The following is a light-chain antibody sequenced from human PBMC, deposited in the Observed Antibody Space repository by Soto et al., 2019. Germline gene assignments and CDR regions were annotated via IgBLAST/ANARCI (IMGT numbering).Light chain of an antibody. CDR1: QTVSNNY. V-gene: IGKV3-20*01. CDR2: AAS. Sequence: EIVMTQSPATLSVSPGERATLSCRASQTVSNNYLAWYQQKPGQAPRLLIYAASRRATGIPDRFSGSGSGTDFTLTISRLEPEDFAVYYCQQYGSSPWTFGQGTKVDIK. J-gene: IGKJ1*01. CDR3: QQYGSSPWT.